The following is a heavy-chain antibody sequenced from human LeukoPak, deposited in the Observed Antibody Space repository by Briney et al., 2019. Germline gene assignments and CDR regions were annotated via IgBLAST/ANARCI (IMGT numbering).Heavy chain of an antibody. CDR3: ARHITIFDDAFDI. J-gene: IGHJ3*02. V-gene: IGHV4-39*01. CDR2: IYYSGST. Sequence: SETLSLTCTVSGGSIRSSTYYWGWIRQPPGKGLEWIGSIYYSGSTYYNPSLKSRVTISVDTSKNQFSLKLSSVTAADTAVYYCARHITIFDDAFDIWGQGTMVTVSS. CDR1: GGSIRSSTYY. D-gene: IGHD3-3*01.